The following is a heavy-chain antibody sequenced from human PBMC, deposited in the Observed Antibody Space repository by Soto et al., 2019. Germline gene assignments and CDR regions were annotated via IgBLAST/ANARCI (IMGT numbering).Heavy chain of an antibody. Sequence: EVQLLESGGGLVQPGGSLRLSCTASGFTFSSTAMSWVRQAPGKGLEWVSGIGRGGDRHYADSVRGRFTISRENSKNTVYRQMNSLRGDDTGLDFCTKGGWGSVCDYWGQGTLLTVSS. D-gene: IGHD7-27*01. CDR2: IGRGGDR. V-gene: IGHV3-23*01. CDR3: TKGGWGSVCDY. CDR1: GFTFSSTA. J-gene: IGHJ4*02.